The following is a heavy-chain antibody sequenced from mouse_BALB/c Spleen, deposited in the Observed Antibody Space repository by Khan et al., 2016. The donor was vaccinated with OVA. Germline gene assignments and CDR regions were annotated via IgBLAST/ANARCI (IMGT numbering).Heavy chain of an antibody. CDR1: GFSLTSYG. Sequence: QVQLKQSGPGLVAPSQSLSITCTVSGFSLTSYGVNWVRQPPGKGLEWLGVIWGDGSTNYHSALKSRLNISKDNSKSQVFLKLISLQTDDTATYYCAGFEYYVNFYAMDYWGQGTSVTVSS. D-gene: IGHD2-1*01. V-gene: IGHV2-3*01. CDR3: AGFEYYVNFYAMDY. CDR2: IWGDGST. J-gene: IGHJ4*01.